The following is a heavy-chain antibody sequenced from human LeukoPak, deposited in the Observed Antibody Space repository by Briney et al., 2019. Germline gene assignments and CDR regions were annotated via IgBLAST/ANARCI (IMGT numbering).Heavy chain of an antibody. J-gene: IGHJ5*02. CDR2: TYYRSKWYN. CDR3: ARGGSSSWYGGHWFDP. V-gene: IGHV6-1*01. Sequence: SQTLSLTCAISGDSVSSNSAAWNWIRQSPSRGLEWLGRTYYRSKWYNDYAVSVKSRITINPDTSKNQFSLQLNSVTPEDTAVYYCARGGSSSWYGGHWFDPWGQGTLVTVSS. D-gene: IGHD6-13*01. CDR1: GDSVSSNSAA.